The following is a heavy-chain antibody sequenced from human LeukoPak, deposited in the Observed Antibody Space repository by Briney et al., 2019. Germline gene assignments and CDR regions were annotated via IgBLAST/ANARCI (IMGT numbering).Heavy chain of an antibody. CDR1: GFIFSSYW. D-gene: IGHD6-13*01. J-gene: IGHJ4*02. CDR3: ARLSIAAAGTFDY. V-gene: IGHV3-7*01. CDR2: IKQDGSER. Sequence: GGSLRLSCAASGFIFSSYWMSWVRQAPGKGLEWVANIKQDGSERYYADSVKGRFTISRDNSKNTLYLQMNSLRAEDTAVYYCARLSIAAAGTFDYWGQGTLVTVSS.